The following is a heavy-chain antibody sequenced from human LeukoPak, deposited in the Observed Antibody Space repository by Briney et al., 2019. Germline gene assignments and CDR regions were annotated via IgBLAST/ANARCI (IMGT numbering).Heavy chain of an antibody. V-gene: IGHV1-8*01. CDR3: ARGPRNDP. Sequence: ASVKVSCKTSGYPFTTWEINWVRQAAGQGLEWMGWVHPNSGNTAYAQKFQGRVTMTRDTSISTAYMELSGLRFDDTAVYFCARGPRNDPWGQGTLVAVSS. CDR1: GYPFTTWE. CDR2: VHPNSGNT. J-gene: IGHJ5*02. D-gene: IGHD1-14*01.